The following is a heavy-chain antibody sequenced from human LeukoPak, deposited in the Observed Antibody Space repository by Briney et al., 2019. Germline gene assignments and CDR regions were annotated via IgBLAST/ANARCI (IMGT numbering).Heavy chain of an antibody. V-gene: IGHV3-53*01. D-gene: IGHD3-10*01. J-gene: IGHJ6*03. CDR1: GFTVSSNY. Sequence: GGSLRLSCAASGFTVSSNYMSWVRQAPGKGLEWVSVIYSGGSTYYADSVKGRFTISRDNSKNTLYLQMKSLRAEDTAVYYCARDNIGYYGSGSPPYYYYYMDVWGKGTTVTIS. CDR2: IYSGGST. CDR3: ARDNIGYYGSGSPPYYYYYMDV.